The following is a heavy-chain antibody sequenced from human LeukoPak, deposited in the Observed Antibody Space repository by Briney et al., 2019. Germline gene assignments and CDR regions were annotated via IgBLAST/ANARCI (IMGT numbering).Heavy chain of an antibody. V-gene: IGHV1-2*02. CDR2: INPNSGGT. D-gene: IGHD2-21*02. J-gene: IGHJ4*02. Sequence: ASVKVSCKASGYTFTGYYMHWVRQAPGQGLERMGWINPNSGGTNYAQKFQGRVTMTRDTSISTAYMELSRLRSDDTDVYYCARDYCGGDCHFDYWGQGTLVTVSS. CDR1: GYTFTGYY. CDR3: ARDYCGGDCHFDY.